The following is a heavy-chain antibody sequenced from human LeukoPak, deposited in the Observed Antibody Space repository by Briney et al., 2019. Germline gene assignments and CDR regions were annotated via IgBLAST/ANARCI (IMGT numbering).Heavy chain of an antibody. J-gene: IGHJ6*03. CDR1: GFTFSNYA. V-gene: IGHV3-23*01. CDR3: AKGGGYEAQYYYYYLDV. D-gene: IGHD5-12*01. Sequence: PTGGSLRLSCAASGFTFSNYAMSWVRQAPGKGLEWVSSINGRGGSTYYADSVKGRFTISRDNSKNTLYLQMKSLRAEDTAVYYCAKGGGYEAQYYYYYLDVWGKGTTVTISS. CDR2: INGRGGST.